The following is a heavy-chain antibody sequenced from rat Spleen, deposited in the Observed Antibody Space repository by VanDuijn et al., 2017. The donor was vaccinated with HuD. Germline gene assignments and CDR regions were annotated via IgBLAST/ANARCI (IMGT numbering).Heavy chain of an antibody. CDR3: TIHPRY. J-gene: IGHJ2*01. Sequence: QVQLKESGPGLVQPSQTLSLTCTVSGFSLSNYGVIWVRQPPGKGLEWMGIMWSDGDTSYNSALKSRLSISRDTSKNQVFLKMNRPQTDDTGTYYCTIHPRYWGQGLMVTVSS. CDR1: GFSLSNYG. CDR2: MWSDGDT. V-gene: IGHV2-63*01. D-gene: IGHD3-1*01.